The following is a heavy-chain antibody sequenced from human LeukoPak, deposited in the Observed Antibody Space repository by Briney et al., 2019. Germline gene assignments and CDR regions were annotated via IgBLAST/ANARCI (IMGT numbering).Heavy chain of an antibody. CDR1: GFTFSSYW. D-gene: IGHD6-19*01. CDR2: IKQDGSEK. Sequence: GGSLRLSCAASGFTFSSYWTSWVRQAPGKGLEWVANIKQDGSEKYYVDSVKGRFTISRDNAKNSLYLQMNSLRAEDTAVYYCARVYSSGWYASADYWGQGTLVTVSS. CDR3: ARVYSSGWYASADY. J-gene: IGHJ4*02. V-gene: IGHV3-7*01.